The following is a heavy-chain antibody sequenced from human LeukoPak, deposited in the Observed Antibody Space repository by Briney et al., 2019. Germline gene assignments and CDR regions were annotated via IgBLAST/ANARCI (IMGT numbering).Heavy chain of an antibody. CDR2: TYYRSTWYN. D-gene: IGHD2-15*01. J-gene: IGHJ6*02. CDR1: GDSVSSNSVT. V-gene: IGHV6-1*01. Sequence: SQTLSLTCAISGDSVSSNSVTWNWIRQSPSRGLEWLGRTYYRSTWYNDYAVSVRGRITVNPDTSKNQFSLHLNSVTPEDTAVYYCARNYCSGGSCYPSYYGMDVWGQGTTVTVSS. CDR3: ARNYCSGGSCYPSYYGMDV.